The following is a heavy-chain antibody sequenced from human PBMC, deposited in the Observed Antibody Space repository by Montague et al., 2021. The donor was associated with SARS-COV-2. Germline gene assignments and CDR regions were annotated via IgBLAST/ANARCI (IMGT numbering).Heavy chain of an antibody. V-gene: IGHV3-30*04. CDR3: ARRDQYGSATNGLLQF. CDR1: GFTFSDYA. CDR2: ISYDGFDK. D-gene: IGHD3-10*01. J-gene: IGHJ4*02. Sequence: SLRLSCAASGFTFSDYAMHWVRQAPGKGLEWLAVISYDGFDKYYADSVRGRFTVSRDNPRNTLYLQMNSLTTEDTAVFYCARRDQYGSATNGLLQFWGQGILVTVSS.